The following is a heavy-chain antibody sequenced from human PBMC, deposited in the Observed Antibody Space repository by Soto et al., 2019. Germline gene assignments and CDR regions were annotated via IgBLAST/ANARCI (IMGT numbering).Heavy chain of an antibody. CDR2: IKSKTDGGTT. D-gene: IGHD6-6*01. Sequence: PGGSLRLSCAASGFTFSNAWMSWVRQAPGKGLEWVGRIKSKTDGGTTDYAAPVKGRFTISRDDSKNTLYLQMNSLKTEDTAVYYCTTTYSSSAGYYYYMDVWGKGTTVTVSS. CDR3: TTTYSSSAGYYYYMDV. CDR1: GFTFSNAW. J-gene: IGHJ6*03. V-gene: IGHV3-15*01.